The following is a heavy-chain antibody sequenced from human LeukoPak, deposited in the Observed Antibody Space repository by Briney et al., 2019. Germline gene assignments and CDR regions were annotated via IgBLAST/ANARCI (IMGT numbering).Heavy chain of an antibody. CDR3: ARDLSYYYDSSGYYY. D-gene: IGHD3-22*01. CDR2: IIPIFGTA. J-gene: IGHJ4*02. Sequence: SVKVSRKASGGTFSSYAISWVRQAPGQGLEWMGRIIPIFGTANYAQKFQGRVTITTDESTSTAYMELSSLRSEDTAVYYCARDLSYYYDSSGYYYWGQGTLVTVSS. V-gene: IGHV1-69*05. CDR1: GGTFSSYA.